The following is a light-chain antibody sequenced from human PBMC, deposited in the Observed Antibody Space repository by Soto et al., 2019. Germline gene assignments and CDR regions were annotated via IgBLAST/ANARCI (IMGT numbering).Light chain of an antibody. V-gene: IGKV3-20*01. CDR2: GAS. Sequence: EIVLTQSPGTLSLSPGERATLSCRASQSVSNNYLAWYQQRPGQAPRLLTYGASSRAIGIPDRFSGSGSGTDFTHTINRLEPEDFAVYYCQQYGNSPWTFGQGTKVEIK. CDR1: QSVSNNY. J-gene: IGKJ1*01. CDR3: QQYGNSPWT.